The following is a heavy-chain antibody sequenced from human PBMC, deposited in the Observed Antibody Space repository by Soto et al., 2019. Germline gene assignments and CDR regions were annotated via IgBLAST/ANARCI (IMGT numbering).Heavy chain of an antibody. V-gene: IGHV4-31*03. J-gene: IGHJ6*02. CDR1: GGSISSGGYY. CDR3: ARALSPSGYYGMDV. CDR2: IYYGGST. Sequence: QVQLQESGPGLVKPSQTLSLTCTVSGGSISSGGYYWSWIRQHPGKGLDWIGYIYYGGSTYYNPSLKSRVTISVDTSKNQFSLKLSSVTAADPAVYYCARALSPSGYYGMDVWGQGTTVTVSS.